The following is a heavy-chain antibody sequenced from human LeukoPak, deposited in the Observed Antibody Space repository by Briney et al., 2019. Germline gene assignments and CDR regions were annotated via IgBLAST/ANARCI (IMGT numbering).Heavy chain of an antibody. CDR3: ARGLLNAN. D-gene: IGHD2-21*01. J-gene: IGHJ4*02. V-gene: IGHV4-61*02. CDR1: GGSISSGSYY. Sequence: SETLSLTCTVSGGSISSGSYYWSWIRQPAGKGLEWIGRIYTSGSTNYNPSLKSRVTISVDTSKNQFSLKLSSVTAADTAVYYCARGLLNANWGQGTLVTVSS. CDR2: IYTSGST.